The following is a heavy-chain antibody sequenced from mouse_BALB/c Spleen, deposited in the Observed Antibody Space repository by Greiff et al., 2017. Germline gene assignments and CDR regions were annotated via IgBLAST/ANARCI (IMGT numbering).Heavy chain of an antibody. CDR2: ISSGSSTI. Sequence: EVHLVESGGGLVQPGGSRKLSCAASGFTFSSFGMHWVRLAPEKGLEWVAYISSGSSTIYYADTVKGRFTISRDNPKNTLFLQMTSLRSEDTAMYYCASYGYVGYAMDYWGQGTSVTVSS. V-gene: IGHV5-17*02. D-gene: IGHD1-2*01. J-gene: IGHJ4*01. CDR1: GFTFSSFG. CDR3: ASYGYVGYAMDY.